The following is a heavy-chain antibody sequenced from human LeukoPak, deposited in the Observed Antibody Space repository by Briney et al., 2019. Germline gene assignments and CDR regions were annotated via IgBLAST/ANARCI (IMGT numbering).Heavy chain of an antibody. V-gene: IGHV4-4*07. Sequence: PSETLSLTCTVFGGSISSYYWSWIRQPAGKGLEWIGRIYTSGSTTYNPSFKSRVTMSVDTSKNQFSLKLSSVTAADTAVYYCARVYYGSGSSSYYYYMDVWGKGTTVTVSS. CDR3: ARVYYGSGSSSYYYYMDV. D-gene: IGHD3-10*01. J-gene: IGHJ6*03. CDR2: IYTSGST. CDR1: GGSISSYY.